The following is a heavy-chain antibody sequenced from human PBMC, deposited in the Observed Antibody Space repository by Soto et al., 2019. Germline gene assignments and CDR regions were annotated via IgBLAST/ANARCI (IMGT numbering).Heavy chain of an antibody. Sequence: GGSLRLSCAASGFTFSSYGMHWVRQAPGKGLEWVAVISYDGSNKYYADSVKGRFTISRDNSKNTLYLQMNSLRAEDTAVYYCAKDLYRTYYYYYYGMDVWGQGTTVTVSP. J-gene: IGHJ6*01. V-gene: IGHV3-30*18. CDR3: AKDLYRTYYYYYYGMDV. CDR2: ISYDGSNK. D-gene: IGHD2-2*02. CDR1: GFTFSSYG.